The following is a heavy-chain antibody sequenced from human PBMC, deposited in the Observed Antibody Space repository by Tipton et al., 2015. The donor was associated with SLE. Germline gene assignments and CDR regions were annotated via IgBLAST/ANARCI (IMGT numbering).Heavy chain of an antibody. CDR1: GGSFSGYY. CDR3: ARGKCSSTSCYVGNAFDI. J-gene: IGHJ3*02. Sequence: TLSLTCAVYGGSFSGYYWSWIRQPPGKGLEWIGEINHSGSTNYNPSLKSRVTISVDTSKNQFSLKLSSVTAADTAVYYCARGKCSSTSCYVGNAFDIWGQGTMVTVSS. D-gene: IGHD2-2*01. V-gene: IGHV4-34*01. CDR2: INHSGST.